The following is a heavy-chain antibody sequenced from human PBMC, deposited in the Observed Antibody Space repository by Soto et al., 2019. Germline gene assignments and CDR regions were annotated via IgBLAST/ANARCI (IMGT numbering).Heavy chain of an antibody. CDR1: GFTFSNYA. J-gene: IGHJ4*02. CDR2: IPNDGSDQ. CDR3: ARAMAGRVNSAGTSLDF. Sequence: QVQLVESGGGVVQPGRSLRLSCAASGFTFSNYAMHWVRQAPGKGLEWVAAIPNDGSDQNYADSVKGRFAISRDNSENRLSLQMNGLRAEDAVVYYCARAMAGRVNSAGTSLDFWGQGTLGSVS. V-gene: IGHV3-30*09. D-gene: IGHD3-16*01.